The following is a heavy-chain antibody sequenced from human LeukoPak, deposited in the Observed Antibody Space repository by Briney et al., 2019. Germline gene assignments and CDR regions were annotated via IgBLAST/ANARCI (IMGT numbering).Heavy chain of an antibody. V-gene: IGHV4-61*02. J-gene: IGHJ6*02. CDR3: ARGYCSSTSCYNYYYGMDV. CDR2: NYTSGST. Sequence: SQTLSLTRTVSGCSISSGSYYWSWIRQPAGKGLEWIGRNYTSGSTNYNPSLKSRVTISVDTSKNQFSLKLSSVTAADTAVYYCARGYCSSTSCYNYYYGMDVWGQGTTVTVSS. CDR1: GCSISSGSYY. D-gene: IGHD2-2*02.